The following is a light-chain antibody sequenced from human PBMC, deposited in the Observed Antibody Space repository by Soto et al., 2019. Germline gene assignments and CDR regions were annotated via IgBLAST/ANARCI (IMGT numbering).Light chain of an antibody. CDR2: WAS. Sequence: DIVMTQSPDSLAVSLGERATINCKSSQSVLYSSNNKNYLAWYQQKPGQPPKLLIYWASTRESGVPDRFSGSGSGTDFTLTISSLHAEDVAVYYCQQYYSTPPTWTFGQGTKVEIK. CDR1: QSVLYSSNNKNY. J-gene: IGKJ1*01. CDR3: QQYYSTPPTWT. V-gene: IGKV4-1*01.